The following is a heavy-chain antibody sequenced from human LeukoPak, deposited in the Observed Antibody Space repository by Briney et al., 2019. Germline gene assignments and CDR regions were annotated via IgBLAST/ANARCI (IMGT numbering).Heavy chain of an antibody. Sequence: GGSLRLSCAASGFTFSSYSMNWVRQAPGKGLEWVSSISSSSSYIYYADSVKGRFTISRDNAKNSLYLQMNSLRAEDTAVYYCARDNGDPILSYGMDVWGQGTTVTVSS. CDR3: ARDNGDPILSYGMDV. CDR2: ISSSSSYI. J-gene: IGHJ6*02. D-gene: IGHD4-17*01. CDR1: GFTFSSYS. V-gene: IGHV3-21*01.